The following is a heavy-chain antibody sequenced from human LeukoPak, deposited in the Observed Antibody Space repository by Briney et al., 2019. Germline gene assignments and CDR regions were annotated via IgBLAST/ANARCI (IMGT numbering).Heavy chain of an antibody. CDR1: GGSISSSSYY. Sequence: PSETLSLTCTVSGGSISSSSYYWGWIRQPPRKGLEWIGSIYYSGSTYYNPSLKSRVTISVDTSKNQFSLKLSSVTAADTAVYYCARQMVRGVVGDYWGQGTLVTVSS. J-gene: IGHJ4*02. CDR2: IYYSGST. V-gene: IGHV4-39*01. D-gene: IGHD3-10*01. CDR3: ARQMVRGVVGDY.